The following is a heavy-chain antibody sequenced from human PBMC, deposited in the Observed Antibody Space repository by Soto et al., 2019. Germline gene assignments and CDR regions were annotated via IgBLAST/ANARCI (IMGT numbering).Heavy chain of an antibody. V-gene: IGHV1-8*01. J-gene: IGHJ4*02. D-gene: IGHD1-26*01. CDR2: MNPNSGNT. CDR3: AREVVGATIN. Sequence: QVQLVQSGAEVKKPGASVKVSCKASGYTFTGYDINWVRQDNGQGLVWMGWMNPNSGNTAYAQKFQGRVTMTRNTSISTAYMEMSSLRSEDTAVYYCAREVVGATINWGQGTLVTVSS. CDR1: GYTFTGYD.